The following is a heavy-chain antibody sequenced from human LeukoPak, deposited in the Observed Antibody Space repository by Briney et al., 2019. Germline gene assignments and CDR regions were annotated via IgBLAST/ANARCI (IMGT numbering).Heavy chain of an antibody. V-gene: IGHV3-21*01. CDR2: ISSSSSYI. CDR1: GFTFSSYS. CDR3: ARSIDSSSWTL. Sequence: GGSLRLSCAASGFTFSSYSMNWVRQAPGKGPEWVSSISSSSSYIYYADSVKGRFTISSDNAKNSLYLQMNSLRAEDTAVYYCARSIDSSSWTLWGQGTLVTVSS. J-gene: IGHJ4*02. D-gene: IGHD6-13*01.